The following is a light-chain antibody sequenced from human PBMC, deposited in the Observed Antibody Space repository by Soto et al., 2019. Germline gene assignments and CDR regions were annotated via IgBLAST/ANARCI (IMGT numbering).Light chain of an antibody. J-gene: IGLJ2*01. V-gene: IGLV2-11*01. CDR3: CSYAGTYAV. CDR1: SSGVGGYNY. CDR2: DVS. Sequence: QSVLTQPRSVSGSPGQSVAISCTGTSSGVGGYNYVSWYQQHPGKAPKLMIYDVSGRPSGVPDRFSGSKSGNTASLTISGLQAEDEADYYCCSYAGTYAVFGGGTKLTVL.